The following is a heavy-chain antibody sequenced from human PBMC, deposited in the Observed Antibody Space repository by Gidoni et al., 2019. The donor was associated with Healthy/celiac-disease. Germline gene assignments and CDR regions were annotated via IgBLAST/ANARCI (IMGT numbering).Heavy chain of an antibody. D-gene: IGHD3-22*01. Sequence: QVQLQESGPGLVKPSETLSLTCPVSGGSISSYYWSWIRQPPGKGLEWIGYIYYSGSTNYNPSLKSRVTIAVDTSKNQFSLKLSSVTAADTAVYYCARRGLKGVYDSSGYSSDAFDIWGQGTMVTVSS. J-gene: IGHJ3*02. V-gene: IGHV4-59*01. CDR2: IYYSGST. CDR1: GGSISSYY. CDR3: ARRGLKGVYDSSGYSSDAFDI.